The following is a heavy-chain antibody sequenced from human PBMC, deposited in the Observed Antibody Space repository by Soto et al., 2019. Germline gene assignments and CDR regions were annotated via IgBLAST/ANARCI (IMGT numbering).Heavy chain of an antibody. D-gene: IGHD6-19*01. CDR1: GGSFSGYY. CDR2: INHSGST. Sequence: SETLSLTCAVYGGSFSGYYWSWIRQPPGKGLEWIGEINHSGSTNYNPSLKSRVTISVDTSKNQFSLKLSSVTAADTAVYYCVRGSWLAVAGQFNWFDPWGQGTLVTVSS. V-gene: IGHV4-34*01. J-gene: IGHJ5*02. CDR3: VRGSWLAVAGQFNWFDP.